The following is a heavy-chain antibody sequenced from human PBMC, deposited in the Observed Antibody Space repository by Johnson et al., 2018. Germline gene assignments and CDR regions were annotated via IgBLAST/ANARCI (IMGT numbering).Heavy chain of an antibody. CDR2: ISSSGNNI. J-gene: IGHJ6*02. CDR1: GFTFRDHY. V-gene: IGHV3-11*01. Sequence: QVQLVESGGGLVKPGGSLRLSCAASGFTFRDHYMTWIRQGPGNGLEWISYISSSGNNIYYADSVKGRFTISRDNAKNSLDRQMNSLRDEDTAVYYCERDSGEYTGFDVLHFYYEGMDVWGQGTTVTVS. D-gene: IGHD3-10*01. CDR3: ERDSGEYTGFDVLHFYYEGMDV.